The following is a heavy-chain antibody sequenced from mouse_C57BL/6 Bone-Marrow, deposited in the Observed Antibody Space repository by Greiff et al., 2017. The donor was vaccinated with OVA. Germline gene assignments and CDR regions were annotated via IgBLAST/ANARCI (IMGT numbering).Heavy chain of an antibody. CDR2: IHPNSGST. V-gene: IGHV1-64*01. CDR3: VSDGYFDY. CDR1: GYTFTSSW. D-gene: IGHD2-3*01. J-gene: IGHJ2*01. Sequence: VQLQQPGAELVTPGASVKLSCTASGYTFTSSWMHWVKQRPGQGLEWIGMIHPNSGSTHYNAKFKSKATLTVDKSSSTAYMQRSSLTSEDAAVYYCVSDGYFDYWGQGTTLTVSS.